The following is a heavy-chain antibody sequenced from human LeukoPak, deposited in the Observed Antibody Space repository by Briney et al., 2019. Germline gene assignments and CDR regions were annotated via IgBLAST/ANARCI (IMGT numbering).Heavy chain of an antibody. Sequence: SETLSLTCAVYGGSFSGYYWSWIRQPPGKGLEWIGEINHSGSTNYNPSLKSRVTISLDTSKNQFSLKLSSVTAADTAVYYCARDGGDTYYYDSSGDAFDIWGQGTMVTVPS. CDR1: GGSFSGYY. V-gene: IGHV4-34*01. CDR2: INHSGST. J-gene: IGHJ3*02. CDR3: ARDGGDTYYYDSSGDAFDI. D-gene: IGHD3-22*01.